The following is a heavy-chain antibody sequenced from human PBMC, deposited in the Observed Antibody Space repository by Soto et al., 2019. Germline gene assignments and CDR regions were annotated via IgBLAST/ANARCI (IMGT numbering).Heavy chain of an antibody. V-gene: IGHV3-23*01. J-gene: IGHJ6*02. Sequence: EVQVLESGGGLVQPGGSLRLSCRASGFTFSNFGMSWVRQAPGKGLEWVSGISGSGGSTYYADSVKGRFTISRDNSKNTLFLQMNSLRVEDTAVYYCAQMEGPTAYYYAMDVWGQGTTVTVSS. D-gene: IGHD1-1*01. CDR3: AQMEGPTAYYYAMDV. CDR1: GFTFSNFG. CDR2: ISGSGGST.